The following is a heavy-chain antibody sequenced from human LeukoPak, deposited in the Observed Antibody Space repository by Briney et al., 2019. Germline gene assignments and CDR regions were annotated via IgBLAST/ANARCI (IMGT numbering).Heavy chain of an antibody. J-gene: IGHJ4*02. CDR2: IIPIFGTA. V-gene: IGHV1-69*06. Sequence: SVKVSCKASGGTFSSYAISWVRQAPGQGLEWMGGIIPIFGTANYAQKFQGRVTITADKSTSTAYMELNSLRSEDTAVYYCAADSGYSYGLFDYWGQGTLVTVSS. CDR3: AADSGYSYGLFDY. D-gene: IGHD5-18*01. CDR1: GGTFSSYA.